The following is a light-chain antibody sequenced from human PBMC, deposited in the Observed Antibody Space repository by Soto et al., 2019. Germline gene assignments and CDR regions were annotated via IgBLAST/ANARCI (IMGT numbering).Light chain of an antibody. V-gene: IGLV2-11*01. CDR3: CSYAGSYSI. CDR2: DVN. CDR1: TSDVGGYNY. J-gene: IGLJ2*01. Sequence: QSALTQPRSASGSPGQSVTISCTGTTSDVGGYNYVSWYQQHPRKAPKLIISDVNKRPSGVPDRFSGSKSGNTASLTISGLQPEDEADYYCCSYAGSYSIFGGGTKLTVL.